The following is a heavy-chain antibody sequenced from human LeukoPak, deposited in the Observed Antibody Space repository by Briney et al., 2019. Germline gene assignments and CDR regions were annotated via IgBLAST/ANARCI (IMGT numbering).Heavy chain of an antibody. CDR2: IYHSGST. Sequence: SQTLSLTCTVSGGSISRGGYYWSWIRQPPGKGLEWIGYIYHSGSTYYNPSLKSRVTISVDRSKNQFSLKLSSVTAADTAVYYCYYYGSGSGTGGDYWGQGTLVTVSS. V-gene: IGHV4-30-2*01. CDR3: YYYGSGSGTGGDY. J-gene: IGHJ4*02. D-gene: IGHD3-10*01. CDR1: GGSISRGGYY.